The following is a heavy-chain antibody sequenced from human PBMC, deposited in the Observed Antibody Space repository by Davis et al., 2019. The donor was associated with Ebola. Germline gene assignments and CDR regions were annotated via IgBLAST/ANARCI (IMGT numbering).Heavy chain of an antibody. D-gene: IGHD3-3*01. J-gene: IGHJ6*04. CDR2: LSGSGGST. CDR3: AKSGLSFGVVKYHYGMDV. V-gene: IGHV3-23*01. Sequence: PSETLSLTCTDSVITFSSYAMTWVRQAPGKGLEWVSALSGSGGSTYYADSVKGRFTISRDNSKKTLYLQMNSLRAEDTAVYYCAKSGLSFGVVKYHYGMDVWGKGTTVTVSS. CDR1: VITFSSYA.